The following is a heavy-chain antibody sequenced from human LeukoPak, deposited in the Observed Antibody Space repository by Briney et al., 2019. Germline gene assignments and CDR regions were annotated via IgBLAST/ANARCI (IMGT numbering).Heavy chain of an antibody. V-gene: IGHV4-34*01. Sequence: ASETLSLTCAVYGGSFSGYYWSWIRQPPGKGLEWIGEINHSGSTNYNPSLKSRVTISVDTSKNQFSLKLSSVTAADTAVYYCAVGYYDSSGYFWFDPWGQGTLVTVSS. D-gene: IGHD3-22*01. J-gene: IGHJ5*02. CDR3: AVGYYDSSGYFWFDP. CDR1: GGSFSGYY. CDR2: INHSGST.